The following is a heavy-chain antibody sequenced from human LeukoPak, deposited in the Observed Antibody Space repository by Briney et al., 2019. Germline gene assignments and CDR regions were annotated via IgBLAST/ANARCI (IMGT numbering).Heavy chain of an antibody. V-gene: IGHV3-48*03. CDR3: ARGGISKSSGNLFDY. J-gene: IGHJ4*02. D-gene: IGHD3-22*01. CDR1: GFTFSSYE. CDR2: ISSSGSTI. Sequence: GGSLRLSCAASGFTFSSYEMNWVRQAPGKGLEWVSYISSSGSTIYYADSVKGRFTISRDNAKNSLYLQMNSLRAEDTAVYYCARGGISKSSGNLFDYWGQGTLVTVSS.